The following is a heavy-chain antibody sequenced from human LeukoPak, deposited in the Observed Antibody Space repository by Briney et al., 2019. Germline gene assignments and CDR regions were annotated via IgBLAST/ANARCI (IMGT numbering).Heavy chain of an antibody. D-gene: IGHD2-2*01. Sequence: SETLSLTCTVSGGFISRYYWSWIRQPPGKGLEWIGYVYYSGSTNYNPSLKSRVTISVDTSKNQFSLKLNSVTAADTAVYYCAREGTSGDFDYWGQGTLVTVSS. J-gene: IGHJ4*02. CDR2: VYYSGST. V-gene: IGHV4-59*01. CDR3: AREGTSGDFDY. CDR1: GGFISRYY.